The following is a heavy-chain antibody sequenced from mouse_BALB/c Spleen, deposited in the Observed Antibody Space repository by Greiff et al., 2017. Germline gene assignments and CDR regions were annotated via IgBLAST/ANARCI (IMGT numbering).Heavy chain of an antibody. J-gene: IGHJ3*01. CDR1: GYAFSSYW. D-gene: IGHD2-14*01. V-gene: IGHV1-80*01. CDR2: IYPGDGDT. CDR3: ARSYYRYDLAWFAY. Sequence: LVESGAELVRPGSSVKISCKASGYAFSSYWMNWVKQRPGQGLEWIGQIYPGDGDTNYNGKFKGKATLTADKSSSTAYMQLSSLTSEDSAVYFCARSYYRYDLAWFAYWGQGTLVTVSA.